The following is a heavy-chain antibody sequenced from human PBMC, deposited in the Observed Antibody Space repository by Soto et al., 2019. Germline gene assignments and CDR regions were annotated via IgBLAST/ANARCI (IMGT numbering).Heavy chain of an antibody. CDR2: INHSGRT. J-gene: IGHJ3*02. CDR1: GGSFSGYC. Sequence: SETLSLTCVVSGGSFSGYCWSWIRQPPGKGLEWIGEINHSGRTKYNTSLKSRVTTSVDTSKNQFSLKLNSVTAADTAVYYCASPNDAFDIWGQGTLVTVSS. V-gene: IGHV4-34*01. CDR3: ASPNDAFDI.